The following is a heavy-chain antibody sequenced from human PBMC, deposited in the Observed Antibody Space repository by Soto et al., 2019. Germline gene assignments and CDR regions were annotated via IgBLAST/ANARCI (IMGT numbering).Heavy chain of an antibody. CDR1: GYTFTSYA. J-gene: IGHJ6*02. CDR3: ARDIAAAGPLYYYYGMDV. V-gene: IGHV1-2*04. CDR2: INPNSGGT. D-gene: IGHD6-13*01. Sequence: ASVKVSCKASGYTFTSYAMHWVRQAPGQGLEWMGWINPNSGGTNYAQKFQGWVTMTRDTSISTAYMELSRLRSDDTAVYYCARDIAAAGPLYYYYGMDVWGQGTTVTVSS.